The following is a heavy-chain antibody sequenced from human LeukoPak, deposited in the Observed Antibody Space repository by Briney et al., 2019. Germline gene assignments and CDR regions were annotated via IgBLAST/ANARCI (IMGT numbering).Heavy chain of an antibody. D-gene: IGHD2-8*01. Sequence: PGGSLRLSCAASGFTFSNAWMTWVRQAPGRGLEWVGRIKRKSDGGTTDYAAPVKGRFTIAREESKKTLYLQINSLKTEDTAVYYCSTVRYCTTDVCYTPFDYWGQGTLVTVSS. CDR1: GFTFSNAW. V-gene: IGHV3-15*01. J-gene: IGHJ4*02. CDR2: IKRKSDGGTT. CDR3: STVRYCTTDVCYTPFDY.